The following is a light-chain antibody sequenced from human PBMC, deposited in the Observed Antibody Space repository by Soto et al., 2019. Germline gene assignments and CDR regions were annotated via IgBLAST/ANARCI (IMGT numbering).Light chain of an antibody. V-gene: IGKV3-15*01. J-gene: IGKJ1*01. CDR3: QQYNKSPWT. CDR2: AAS. Sequence: ETLLTQSPATLSESPGGRLIVSRRASQDVSSHVAWYQQSHGQAPRILINAASIRATDTPDRISGSGSGTEFTLPISRLQSEDLQVYYCQQYNKSPWTFGQGTKVDIK. CDR1: QDVSSH.